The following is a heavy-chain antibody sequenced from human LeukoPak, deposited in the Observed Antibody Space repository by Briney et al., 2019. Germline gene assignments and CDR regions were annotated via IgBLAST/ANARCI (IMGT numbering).Heavy chain of an antibody. V-gene: IGHV4-30-2*01. Sequence: PSETLSLTCAVSGGSISSVGYSSTWIRQPPGKGLEWIGYIYHSGIAYYNPSLKSRVTISVDRSKNQFSLKLSSVTAADTAVYYCARESADCGDYERAFDYWGQGTLVTVSS. CDR1: GGSISSVGYS. D-gene: IGHD4-17*01. J-gene: IGHJ4*02. CDR3: ARESADCGDYERAFDY. CDR2: IYHSGIA.